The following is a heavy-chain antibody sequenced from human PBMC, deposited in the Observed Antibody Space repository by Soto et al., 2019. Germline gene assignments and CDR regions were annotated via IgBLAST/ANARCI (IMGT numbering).Heavy chain of an antibody. CDR2: IRSKANSYAT. CDR1: GFTFSSYD. Sequence: GSLRLSCAASGFTFSSYDMHWVRQASGKGLEWVGRIRSKANSYATAYAASVKGRFTISRDDSKNTAYLQMNSLKTEDTAVYYCTRPGYSIDAGMDVWGQGT. CDR3: TRPGYSIDAGMDV. D-gene: IGHD6-13*01. V-gene: IGHV3-73*01. J-gene: IGHJ6*02.